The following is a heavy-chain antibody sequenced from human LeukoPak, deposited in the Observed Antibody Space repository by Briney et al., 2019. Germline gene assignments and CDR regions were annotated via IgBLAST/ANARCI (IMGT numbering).Heavy chain of an antibody. CDR1: GGSISSSSYY. D-gene: IGHD2/OR15-2a*01. CDR2: IYYSGST. J-gene: IGHJ5*02. V-gene: IGHV4-39*01. CDR3: ARLLSPGWFDP. Sequence: SETLSLTCTVSGGSISSSSYYWGWIRQPPGTGLEWIGSIYYSGSTYYNPSLKSRVTISVDTSKNQFSLKLSSVTAADTAVYYCARLLSPGWFDPWGQGTLVTVSS.